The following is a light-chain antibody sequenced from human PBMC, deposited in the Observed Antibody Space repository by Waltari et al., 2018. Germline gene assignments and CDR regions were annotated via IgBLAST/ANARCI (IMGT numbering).Light chain of an antibody. Sequence: EIVLTQSPGTLSLSPGERATLSCRASQIVSSNYLAWYQQKPGQAPRLLICGASSRATGIPDRFSGSGSGTDFTLTISRLEPEDFAVYYCQQYATSWTFGQGTKVEIK. V-gene: IGKV3-20*01. J-gene: IGKJ1*01. CDR2: GAS. CDR1: QIVSSNY. CDR3: QQYATSWT.